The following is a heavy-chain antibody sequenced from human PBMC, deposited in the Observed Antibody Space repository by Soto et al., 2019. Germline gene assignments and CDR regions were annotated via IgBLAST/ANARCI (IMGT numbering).Heavy chain of an antibody. Sequence: ASVKVSCKASGGTFSSYAISWVRQAPGQGLEWMGGIIPIFGTANYAQKFQGRVTITADESTSTAYMELSSLRSEDTAVYYCARARAAAGHYYYGMDVWGQGTTVTSPQ. CDR1: GGTFSSYA. V-gene: IGHV1-69*13. CDR3: ARARAAAGHYYYGMDV. J-gene: IGHJ6*01. CDR2: IIPIFGTA. D-gene: IGHD6-13*01.